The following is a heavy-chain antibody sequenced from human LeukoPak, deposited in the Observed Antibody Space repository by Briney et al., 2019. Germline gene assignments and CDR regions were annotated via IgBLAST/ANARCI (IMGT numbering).Heavy chain of an antibody. CDR3: ARDMQAATPEGYYYYMDV. V-gene: IGHV4-61*01. CDR1: GGSISSSSYY. D-gene: IGHD2-15*01. J-gene: IGHJ6*03. CDR2: IYYSGST. Sequence: SETLSLTCTVSGGSISSSSYYWSWIRQPPGKGLEWIGYIYYSGSTNYNPSLKSRVTISVDTSKNQFSLKLSSVTAADTAVYYCARDMQAATPEGYYYYMDVWGKGTTVTISS.